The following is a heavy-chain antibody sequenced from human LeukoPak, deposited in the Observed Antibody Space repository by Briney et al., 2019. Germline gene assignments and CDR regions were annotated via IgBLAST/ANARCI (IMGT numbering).Heavy chain of an antibody. D-gene: IGHD4-11*01. CDR1: NGSINTYY. CDR3: ARVNTQGVPSP. J-gene: IGHJ5*02. CDR2: IYYSGTT. Sequence: SETLSLTCTVSNGSINTYYWSWIRQPPGKGLEWIASIYYSGTTHYNPSHQSRVTMSVDTSKNQFSLKLSSVTAADTAVYYCARVNTQGVPSPWGQGILVTVSS. V-gene: IGHV4-59*04.